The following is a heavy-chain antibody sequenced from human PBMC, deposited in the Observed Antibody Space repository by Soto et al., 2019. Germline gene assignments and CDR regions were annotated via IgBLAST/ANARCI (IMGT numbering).Heavy chain of an antibody. J-gene: IGHJ4*02. CDR3: VSQRTSVLTQAYFDY. Sequence: SETLSLTCAVYGGSFSGYYWSWIRQPPGKGLEWIGSVYYRGRSYSKSSVKSRVTISVDTSKNQFSLNLNSVTASDTAVYYCVSQRTSVLTQAYFDYWGPGALVTAPQ. CDR2: VYYRGRS. D-gene: IGHD2-8*01. CDR1: GGSFSGYY. V-gene: IGHV4-34*01.